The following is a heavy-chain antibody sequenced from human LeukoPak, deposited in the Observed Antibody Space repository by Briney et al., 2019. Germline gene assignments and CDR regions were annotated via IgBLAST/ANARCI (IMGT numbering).Heavy chain of an antibody. CDR1: GFTFKNYA. J-gene: IGHJ3*02. CDR3: ARDRGAATTVRGVNYAFDI. V-gene: IGHV3-9*01. D-gene: IGHD3-10*01. CDR2: ISWNSGNV. Sequence: GGSLRLSCAASGFTFKNYAMHWVRQAPGKGLEWVSSISWNSGNVDYADSVKGRFTLSRDNAKNSLYLQMSSLRSDDTAVYYCARDRGAATTVRGVNYAFDIWGQGTMVTVSS.